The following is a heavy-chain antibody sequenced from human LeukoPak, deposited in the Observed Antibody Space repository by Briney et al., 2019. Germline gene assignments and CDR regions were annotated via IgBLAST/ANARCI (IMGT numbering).Heavy chain of an antibody. D-gene: IGHD5-24*01. Sequence: SETLSLTCAVSGDSISSTHWWNWVRQPPGKGLEWIGEIYHSGSTHYNPSLKSRVTISVDKSKNQFSLRLTSVTAADTAVYYCARDDGSSMTNNINWYVHWGQGTLVTVSS. CDR2: IYHSGST. V-gene: IGHV4-4*02. J-gene: IGHJ5*02. CDR1: GDSISSTHW. CDR3: ARDDGSSMTNNINWYVH.